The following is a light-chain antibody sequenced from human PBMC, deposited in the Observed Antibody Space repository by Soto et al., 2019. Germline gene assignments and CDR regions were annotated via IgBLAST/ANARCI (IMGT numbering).Light chain of an antibody. CDR2: EVT. J-gene: IGLJ2*01. Sequence: QSVLTQPASVSGSPGQSIAISCTGSTSDVGFYNYVSWYQQHPGKVPKLIIYEVTNRPSGVSNRFSGSKSGAEFTLTISSLQSEDFAVYYCQHYVTWPLTFGGGTK. CDR3: QHYVTWPLT. CDR1: TSDVGFYNY. V-gene: IGLV2-14*01.